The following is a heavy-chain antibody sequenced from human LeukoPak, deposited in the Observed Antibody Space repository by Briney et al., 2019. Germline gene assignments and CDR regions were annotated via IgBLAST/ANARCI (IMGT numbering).Heavy chain of an antibody. Sequence: GGSLGLSCAASGFTFSSYSMNWVRQAPGKGLEWVSSISSSSSYIYYADSVKGRFTISRDNAKNSLYLQMNSLRAEDTAVYYCARDQSGYSGYDFDYWGQGTLVTVSS. CDR3: ARDQSGYSGYDFDY. CDR1: GFTFSSYS. D-gene: IGHD5-12*01. V-gene: IGHV3-21*01. CDR2: ISSSSSYI. J-gene: IGHJ4*02.